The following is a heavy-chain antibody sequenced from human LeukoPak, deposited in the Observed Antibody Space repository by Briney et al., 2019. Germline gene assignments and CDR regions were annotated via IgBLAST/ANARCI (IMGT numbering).Heavy chain of an antibody. D-gene: IGHD3-10*01. J-gene: IGHJ4*02. Sequence: GGSLRLSCAASGFTFRTYAMSWVRQAPGKGLEWVSSIRSSGESTYYADSVKGRFTISRDNSRNTVFLQMKSLTAEDTAVYYCAKEVRESAWFYFDYWGQGTLATVSS. V-gene: IGHV3-23*01. CDR2: IRSSGEST. CDR3: AKEVRESAWFYFDY. CDR1: GFTFRTYA.